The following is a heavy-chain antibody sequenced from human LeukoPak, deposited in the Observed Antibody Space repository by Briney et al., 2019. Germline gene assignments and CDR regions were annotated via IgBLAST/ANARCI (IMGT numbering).Heavy chain of an antibody. V-gene: IGHV3-11*01. D-gene: IGHD3-22*01. CDR3: TRQGNFGNYYDSSGYSYYYYYYMDV. Sequence: GGSLRLSCAASGFTFSDYYMSWIRQAPGKGLEWVSYISSSGSTIYYADSVKGRFTISRDNAKNSLYLQMNSLKTEDTAVYYCTRQGNFGNYYDSSGYSYYYYYYMDVWGKGTTVTVSS. J-gene: IGHJ6*03. CDR2: ISSSGSTI. CDR1: GFTFSDYY.